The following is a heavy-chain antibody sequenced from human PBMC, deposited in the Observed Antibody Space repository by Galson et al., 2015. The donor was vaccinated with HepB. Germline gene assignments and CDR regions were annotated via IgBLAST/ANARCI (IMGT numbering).Heavy chain of an antibody. Sequence: SLRLSCAASGFTFSGSAMHWVRQASGKGLEWVGRIRSKANSYATAYAASVKGRFTISRDDSKNTAYLQMNSLKTEDTAVYYCASAGITGTTDYWGQGTLVTVSS. CDR3: ASAGITGTTDY. CDR1: GFTFSGSA. CDR2: IRSKANSYAT. D-gene: IGHD1-7*01. J-gene: IGHJ4*02. V-gene: IGHV3-73*01.